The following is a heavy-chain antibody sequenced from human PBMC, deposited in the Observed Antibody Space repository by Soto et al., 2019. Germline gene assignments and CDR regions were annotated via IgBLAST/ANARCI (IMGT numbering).Heavy chain of an antibody. J-gene: IGHJ3*02. Sequence: QVRLVQSGAEVKKPGSSVKVSCKFSGGTFKTESINWLRQAPGQGLEWMGNILPAFGTADYAPKFQGRVTCTADQATTTAFMELSSLTSQDTAFYFCARGHEYGGNSEAFDIWGQGTVVTVSS. CDR1: GGTFKTES. V-gene: IGHV1-69*13. CDR2: ILPAFGTA. D-gene: IGHD4-17*01. CDR3: ARGHEYGGNSEAFDI.